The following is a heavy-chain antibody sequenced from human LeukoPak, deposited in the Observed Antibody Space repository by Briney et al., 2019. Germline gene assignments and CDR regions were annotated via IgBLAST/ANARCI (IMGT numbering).Heavy chain of an antibody. CDR2: IYGADTI. Sequence: GGSLRLSCAASGFTISSSYMSWVHQVPGKGLEWVSCIYGADTIYYADFVKDRFTISGDSNRNILYLQMNSLRADDTAVYYCARGARGAYFDYWGQGTLVTVSS. D-gene: IGHD4/OR15-4a*01. CDR1: GFTISSSY. V-gene: IGHV3-66*01. CDR3: ARGARGAYFDY. J-gene: IGHJ4*02.